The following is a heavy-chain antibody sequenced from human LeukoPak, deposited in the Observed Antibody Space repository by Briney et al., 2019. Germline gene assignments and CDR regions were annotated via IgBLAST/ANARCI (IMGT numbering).Heavy chain of an antibody. D-gene: IGHD5-18*01. CDR2: IYSGGST. CDR3: ARAAHVGTAMVD. CDR1: GFTVSSNY. Sequence: GGSLRLSCAASGFTVSSNYMSWVRQAPGKGLEWVSVIYSGGSTYYTDSVKGRFTISRDNSKNTLYLQMNSLRAEDTAVYYCARAAHVGTAMVDWGQGTLVTVSS. V-gene: IGHV3-66*01. J-gene: IGHJ4*02.